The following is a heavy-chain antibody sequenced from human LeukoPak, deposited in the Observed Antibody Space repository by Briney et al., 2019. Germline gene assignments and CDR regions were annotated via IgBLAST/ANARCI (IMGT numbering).Heavy chain of an antibody. CDR1: GGSISSSSYS. V-gene: IGHV4-39*07. CDR3: ARTGTWLGYDILTANYEGPYI. CDR2: IYYSGST. J-gene: IGHJ3*02. D-gene: IGHD3-9*01. Sequence: PSETLSLTCTVSGGSISSSSYSWGWVRQPPGKGLEWIGIIYYSGSTYYNPSLKSRVTISVDTSKNQFSLKLSSVTAADTAVYYCARTGTWLGYDILTANYEGPYIWGQGTMVTVSS.